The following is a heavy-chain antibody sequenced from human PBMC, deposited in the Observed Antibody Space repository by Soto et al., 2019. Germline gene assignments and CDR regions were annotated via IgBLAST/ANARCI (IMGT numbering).Heavy chain of an antibody. CDR2: IYYSGST. CDR1: GGSVSIVDYY. D-gene: IGHD3-22*01. V-gene: IGHV4-30-4*01. CDR3: GRVGLHDSTGYYYRFDY. Sequence: SETLSLTCSVSGGSVSIVDYYWSCIRQPPGKGLEWIGYIYYSGSTFYTPSLKNRVTISLDTSKNQFSLKLRSVTAADTAVYYCGRVGLHDSTGYYYRFDYWGQGALVTVSS. J-gene: IGHJ4*02.